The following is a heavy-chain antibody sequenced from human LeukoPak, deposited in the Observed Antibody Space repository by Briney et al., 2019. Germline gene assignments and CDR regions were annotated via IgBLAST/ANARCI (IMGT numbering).Heavy chain of an antibody. CDR2: ISYDGSNK. J-gene: IGHJ4*02. V-gene: IGHV3-30*18. CDR1: GFTFSSYG. D-gene: IGHD3-3*01. Sequence: GRSLRLSCAASGFTFSSYGMHWVRQAPGKGLEWVAVISYDGSNKYYADSVKGRFTISRDNSKNTLYLQMNSLRAEDTAVYYCAKDRKRASGYYIWGEFDYWGQGTLVTVSS. CDR3: AKDRKRASGYYIWGEFDY.